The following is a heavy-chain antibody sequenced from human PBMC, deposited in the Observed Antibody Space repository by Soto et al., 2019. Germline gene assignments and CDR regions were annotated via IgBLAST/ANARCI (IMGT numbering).Heavy chain of an antibody. Sequence: ASVKVSCKASGYTFFTYDISWVRQAPVQGLEWMGWISTYSGDTKYAQKFQGRFTMTTDTSTTTAYLELRSLSSADTDVYYCAGHDGPTTSENWFGPWRKGTLVTV. CDR2: ISTYSGDT. CDR1: GYTFFTYD. J-gene: IGHJ5*02. V-gene: IGHV1-18*01. CDR3: AGHDGPTTSENWFGP. D-gene: IGHD5-12*01.